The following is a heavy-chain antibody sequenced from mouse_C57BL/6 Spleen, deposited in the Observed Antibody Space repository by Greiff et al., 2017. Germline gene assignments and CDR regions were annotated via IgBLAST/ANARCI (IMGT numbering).Heavy chain of an antibody. CDR2: IYPGSGNT. J-gene: IGHJ4*01. Sequence: QVQLQQSGPELVKPGASVKISCKASGYSFTSYYIHWVKQRPGQGLEWIGWIYPGSGNTKYNEKFKGKATLTADTSSSTAYMQLSSLTSEDSAVYYCARDYDETMDYWGQGTSVTVSS. D-gene: IGHD2-4*01. V-gene: IGHV1-66*01. CDR3: ARDYDETMDY. CDR1: GYSFTSYY.